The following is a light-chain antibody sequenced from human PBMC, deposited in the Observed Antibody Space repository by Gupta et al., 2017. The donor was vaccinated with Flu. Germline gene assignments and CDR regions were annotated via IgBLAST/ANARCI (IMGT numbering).Light chain of an antibody. CDR2: AAS. Sequence: PSSLSASVGDRVTITCRTSQDIRNEVGWYQHRPGKGPKLLIFAASHLQSGVPSRFSGSGYGTDFTLTISSLQPEDFAIYYCRQDDSFPITFGQGTQMEIK. V-gene: IGKV1-6*01. CDR1: QDIRNE. J-gene: IGKJ5*01. CDR3: RQDDSFPIT.